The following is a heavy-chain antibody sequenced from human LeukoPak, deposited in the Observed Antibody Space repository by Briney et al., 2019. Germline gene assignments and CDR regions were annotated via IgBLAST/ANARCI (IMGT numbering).Heavy chain of an antibody. CDR3: ARAHSGTYYVPFDP. D-gene: IGHD1-26*01. J-gene: IGHJ5*02. V-gene: IGHV4-59*12. CDR2: IYYSGST. CDR1: GGSISSYY. Sequence: SETLSLTCTVSGGSISSYYWSWIRQPPGKGLEWIGYIYYSGSTNYNPSLKSRVTISVDTSKNQFSLKLSSVTAADTAVYYCARAHSGTYYVPFDPWGQGTLVTVSS.